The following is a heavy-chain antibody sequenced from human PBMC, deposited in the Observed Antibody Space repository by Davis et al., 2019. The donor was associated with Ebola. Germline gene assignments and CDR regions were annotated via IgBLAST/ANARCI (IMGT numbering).Heavy chain of an antibody. CDR2: MNPHSGGT. D-gene: IGHD2-2*01. J-gene: IGHJ4*02. Sequence: AASVKVSCKASGYTFTGYYMHWVRQAPGQGLEWMGRMNPHSGGTNYAQKFQGRVTMIRDTSISTAHMELSRLTYDDTAVYYCARLCSSSCPNDYWGQGTLITVSS. V-gene: IGHV1-2*06. CDR3: ARLCSSSCPNDY. CDR1: GYTFTGYY.